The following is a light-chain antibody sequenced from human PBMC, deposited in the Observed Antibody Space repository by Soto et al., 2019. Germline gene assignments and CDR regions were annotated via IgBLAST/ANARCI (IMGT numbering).Light chain of an antibody. CDR2: GAS. J-gene: IGKJ2*01. CDR3: QQYGSSPPYT. CDR1: QSVSSSY. Sequence: SVLTQSPGTLSLSPGERATLSCRASQSVSSSYLAWYQQKPGQAPRLLIYGASTRATGIPDRFSGSGSGTDFTLTISRLEPEDFAVYYCQQYGSSPPYTFGQGTKVDIK. V-gene: IGKV3-20*01.